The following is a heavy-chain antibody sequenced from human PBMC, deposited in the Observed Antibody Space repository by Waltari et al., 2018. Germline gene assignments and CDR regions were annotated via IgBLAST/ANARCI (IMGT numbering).Heavy chain of an antibody. CDR3: ARARGYCSGGSCYGEYFQH. CDR1: GYTFTSYD. D-gene: IGHD2-15*01. Sequence: QVQLVQSGAEVKKPGASVKVSCKASGYTFTSYDINWVRQATGQGLEWMGWVNPNSGKTGYAQKFQGRVTMTRNTAISTAYMELSSLRSEDTAVYYCARARGYCSGGSCYGEYFQHWGQGTLVTVSS. V-gene: IGHV1-8*02. CDR2: VNPNSGKT. J-gene: IGHJ1*01.